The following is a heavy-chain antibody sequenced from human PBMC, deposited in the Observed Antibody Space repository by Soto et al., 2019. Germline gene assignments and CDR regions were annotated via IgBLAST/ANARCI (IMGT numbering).Heavy chain of an antibody. Sequence: QVQLQESGPGLVKPSETLSLTCTVSGGSISSYYWSWIRQPPGKGLEWIGYIYYSGSTNYNPSLKSRVTISVDTSKNQFSLKLSSVTAADTAVYYCARPSSMTTVTTSDAFDIWGQGTMVTVSS. D-gene: IGHD4-17*01. CDR2: IYYSGST. CDR3: ARPSSMTTVTTSDAFDI. J-gene: IGHJ3*02. V-gene: IGHV4-59*08. CDR1: GGSISSYY.